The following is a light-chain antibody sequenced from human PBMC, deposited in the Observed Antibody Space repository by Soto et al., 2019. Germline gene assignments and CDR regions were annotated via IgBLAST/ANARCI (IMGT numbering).Light chain of an antibody. Sequence: QSALTQPASVSGSPGQSITISCTRTGSDVGGYNYVSWYQQHPGKAPKLMIYDVSNRPSGVSNRFSGSKSGNTASLTISGLQAEDEADYYCSSYTSTYVFGTGTKVTVL. V-gene: IGLV2-14*01. CDR1: GSDVGGYNY. CDR3: SSYTSTYV. CDR2: DVS. J-gene: IGLJ1*01.